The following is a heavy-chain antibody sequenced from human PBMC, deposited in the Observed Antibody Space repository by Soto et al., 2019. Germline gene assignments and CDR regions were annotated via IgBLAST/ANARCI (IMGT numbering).Heavy chain of an antibody. Sequence: ASVKVSCKASGYTFTSYGISWVRQAPGQGLEWMGWISAYNGNTNYAQKLQGRVTMTTDTSTSTAYMELRSLRSDDTAVCYCARETYDFWSGSSYGMDVWGQGTTVTVSS. D-gene: IGHD3-3*01. V-gene: IGHV1-18*01. CDR3: ARETYDFWSGSSYGMDV. J-gene: IGHJ6*02. CDR2: ISAYNGNT. CDR1: GYTFTSYG.